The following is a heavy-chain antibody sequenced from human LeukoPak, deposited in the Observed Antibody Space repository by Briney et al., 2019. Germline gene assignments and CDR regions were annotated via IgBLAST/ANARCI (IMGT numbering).Heavy chain of an antibody. CDR1: GGSFSGYY. V-gene: IGHV4-59*01. CDR2: IYYTGST. J-gene: IGHJ3*02. D-gene: IGHD3-22*01. Sequence: SETLSLTCAVYGGSFSGYYWSWIRQPPGKGLEWIGYIYYTGSTNYNPSLKGRVTISIDTSKNQFSLKLSSVTAADTALYYCARDYTMTHASDIWGQGTLVTVSS. CDR3: ARDYTMTHASDI.